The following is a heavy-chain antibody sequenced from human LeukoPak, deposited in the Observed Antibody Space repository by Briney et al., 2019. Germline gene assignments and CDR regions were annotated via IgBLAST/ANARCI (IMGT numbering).Heavy chain of an antibody. CDR1: GFTFSGYT. D-gene: IGHD3-22*01. CDR2: ISSSSTYI. J-gene: IGHJ4*02. V-gene: IGHV3-21*01. CDR3: ARDLGTTMITSLGY. Sequence: GGSLRLSCAASGFTFSGYTMNWVRQAPGKGREWVSSISSSSTYIYYADSVEGRFTISRDNAENSLFLEMYSLRAEDTAVYYCARDLGTTMITSLGYWRQGTLVTVSS.